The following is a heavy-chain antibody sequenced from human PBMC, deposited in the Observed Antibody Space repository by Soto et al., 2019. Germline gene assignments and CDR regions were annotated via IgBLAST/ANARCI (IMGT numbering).Heavy chain of an antibody. CDR2: IYHSGST. V-gene: IGHV4-30-2*01. D-gene: IGHD5-12*01. CDR3: ARRRGFPYYYGMDV. J-gene: IGHJ6*02. CDR1: GGSISSGGYS. Sequence: QLQLQESGSGLVKPSQTLSLTCAVSGGSISSGGYSWSLIRQPPGKGLEWIGYIYHSGSTYYNPSLKSRVTISVDRSKNQFSLKLSSVTAADTAVYYCARRRGFPYYYGMDVWGQGTTVTVSS.